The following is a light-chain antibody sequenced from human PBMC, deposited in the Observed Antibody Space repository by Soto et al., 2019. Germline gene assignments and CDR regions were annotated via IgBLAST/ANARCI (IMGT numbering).Light chain of an antibody. CDR2: AAS. Sequence: DIQITHSPSSLSASVVDRVTITFRASQRISRFLNSYQQKPGKAPKLLIYAASNLQSGVPSRFTGSGSGTDFTLTISSLQPEDFAHYYCQKSDSTPRTFGQGTKVDIK. J-gene: IGKJ1*01. V-gene: IGKV1-39*01. CDR1: QRISRF. CDR3: QKSDSTPRT.